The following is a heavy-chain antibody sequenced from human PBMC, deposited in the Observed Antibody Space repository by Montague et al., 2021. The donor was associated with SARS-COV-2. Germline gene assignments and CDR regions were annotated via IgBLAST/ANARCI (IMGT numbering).Heavy chain of an antibody. CDR3: LRENYGAFDA. D-gene: IGHD3-10*01. V-gene: IGHV3-74*01. CDR2: INGGGSGT. J-gene: IGHJ3*01. CDR1: GFSFRTYW. Sequence: SLRLSCAASGFSFRTYWMAWVRQAPGKGLVWVSSINGGGSGTTYPDSVKGRFAISRDNAKNTLYLQMNSLRVDDTAVYCCLRENYGAFDAWGQGTMVTVSS.